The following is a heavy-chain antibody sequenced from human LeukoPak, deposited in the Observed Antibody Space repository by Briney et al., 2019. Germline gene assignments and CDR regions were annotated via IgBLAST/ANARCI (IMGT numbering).Heavy chain of an antibody. CDR1: GGSFRGYY. J-gene: IGHJ4*02. D-gene: IGHD3-10*01. Sequence: KPTETLSLTCAVYGGSFRGYYWSGIRQPPGKELEWIGEINHSGSTNYNPSLKSRVTISVDTSKNQFSLKLSSVTAADTAVYYCASHGSGSDFDYWGRGTLVTVSP. V-gene: IGHV4-34*01. CDR3: ASHGSGSDFDY. CDR2: INHSGST.